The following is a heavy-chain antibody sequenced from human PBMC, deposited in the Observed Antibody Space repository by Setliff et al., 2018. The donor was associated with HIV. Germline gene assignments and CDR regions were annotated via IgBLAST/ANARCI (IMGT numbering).Heavy chain of an antibody. CDR3: ARVNSGGYNYKSFFDY. Sequence: GESLRLSCTASGFTFSDYYMSWIRQAPGKGLEWVSYISSSSTYTNYLDSVKGRFTISRDNAKNSLYLQMNSLRAEDTAVYYCARVNSGGYNYKSFFDYWGQGTLVTSPQ. CDR1: GFTFSDYY. D-gene: IGHD5-12*01. J-gene: IGHJ4*02. CDR2: ISSSSTYT. V-gene: IGHV3-11*05.